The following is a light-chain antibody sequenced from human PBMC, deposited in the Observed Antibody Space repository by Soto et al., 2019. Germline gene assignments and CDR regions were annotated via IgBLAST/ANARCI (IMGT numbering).Light chain of an antibody. CDR1: QSISSW. CDR3: QQDKSYSWT. J-gene: IGKJ1*01. CDR2: DAS. Sequence: DIQMTQSPSTLSAFVGDRVTITCRASQSISSWLAWYQQKPGKAPKLLIYDASNLESGVPPRFSGSGYGTEFTLTISSLQPDDFATYYCQQDKSYSWTFGQGTKVKVK. V-gene: IGKV1-5*01.